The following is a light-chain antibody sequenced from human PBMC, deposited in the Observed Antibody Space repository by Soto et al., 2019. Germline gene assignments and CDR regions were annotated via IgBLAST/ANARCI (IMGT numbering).Light chain of an antibody. CDR2: GAS. Sequence: EIVLTQSPATLSLSPGERATLSCRASQSVSSSYLAWYQQKPGQAPRLLIYGASSRATGIPDRFSGSGSGTDFTLTVSRLDPEDFAVYYCQQYGSSSWTFGQGTKVDIK. CDR3: QQYGSSSWT. V-gene: IGKV3-20*01. J-gene: IGKJ1*01. CDR1: QSVSSSY.